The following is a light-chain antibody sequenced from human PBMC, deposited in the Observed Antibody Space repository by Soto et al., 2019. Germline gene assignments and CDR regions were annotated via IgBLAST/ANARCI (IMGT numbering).Light chain of an antibody. CDR1: QSITNY. V-gene: IGKV1-39*01. CDR2: TAS. Sequence: DIQLTQSPSSLSASAGDIVTITCRASQSITNYLNWYQQKPGKAPQLLIYTASNLQSGVPARFIGSGSGTDFTLTISSLQREYVATYYCHQSYGTQYTFGHGTRLEI. J-gene: IGKJ2*01. CDR3: HQSYGTQYT.